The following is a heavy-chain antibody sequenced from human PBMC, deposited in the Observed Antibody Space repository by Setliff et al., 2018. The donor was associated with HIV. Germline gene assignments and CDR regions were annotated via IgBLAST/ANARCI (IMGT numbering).Heavy chain of an antibody. V-gene: IGHV4-4*09. Sequence: PSETLSLTCTVSGGSISGHYWSWIRQPPGRGLEWIGYIYSSGSTNFNPPLQSRVTISVDTSKNQFSLKLSSVTAADTAVYYCARGFDPWGQGTLVTVSS. CDR3: ARGFDP. J-gene: IGHJ5*02. CDR1: GGSISGHY. CDR2: IYSSGST.